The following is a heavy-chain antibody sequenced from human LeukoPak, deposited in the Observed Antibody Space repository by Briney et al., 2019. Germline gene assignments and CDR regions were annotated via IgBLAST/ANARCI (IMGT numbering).Heavy chain of an antibody. J-gene: IGHJ4*02. CDR1: GYPFDSYR. V-gene: IGHV1-18*01. Sequence: ASVKVFRKTSGYPFDSYRNNWGRQDPGQGLEWMGWITPYNENTKFTPNLQGRVAMTTDTSTNTVYMELRRLRSVDTAVYYCARDLTKAAEASFDCWGQGILVTVSS. CDR2: ITPYNENT. CDR3: ARDLTKAAEASFDC. D-gene: IGHD6-13*01.